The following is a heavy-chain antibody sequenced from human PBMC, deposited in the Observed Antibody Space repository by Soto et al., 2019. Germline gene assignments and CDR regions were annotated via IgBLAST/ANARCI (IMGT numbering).Heavy chain of an antibody. CDR2: INPNSGGT. D-gene: IGHD3-16*02. V-gene: IGHV1-2*04. Sequence: GASVKVSCKASGYTFTGYYMHWVRQAPGQGLEWMGWINPNSGGTNYAQKFQGWVTMTRDTSISTAYMELSRLRSDDTAVYYCARPRSPYLGELSFTFDPWGQGTLVTVSS. CDR1: GYTFTGYY. CDR3: ARPRSPYLGELSFTFDP. J-gene: IGHJ5*02.